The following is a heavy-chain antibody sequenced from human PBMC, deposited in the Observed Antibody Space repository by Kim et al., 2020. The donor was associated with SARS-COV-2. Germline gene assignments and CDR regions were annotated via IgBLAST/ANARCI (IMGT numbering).Heavy chain of an antibody. J-gene: IGHJ6*02. CDR2: IIPIFGTA. Sequence: SVKVSCKASGGTFSSYAISWVRQAPGQGLEWMGGIIPIFGTANYAQKFQGRVTITADESTSTAYMELSSLRSEDTAVYYCARDCTRGLRLFGGCYYYGMDVWGQGTTVTVSS. V-gene: IGHV1-69*13. D-gene: IGHD5-12*01. CDR1: GGTFSSYA. CDR3: ARDCTRGLRLFGGCYYYGMDV.